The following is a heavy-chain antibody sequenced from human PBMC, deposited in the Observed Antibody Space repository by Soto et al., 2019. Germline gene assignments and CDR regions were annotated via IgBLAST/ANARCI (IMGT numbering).Heavy chain of an antibody. CDR3: ARGRGYDFWRCYLINWFDP. D-gene: IGHD3-3*01. J-gene: IGHJ5*02. CDR2: ISYDGSNK. V-gene: IGHV3-30-3*01. Sequence: QVQLVETGGGVVQPGRSLRLSCAASGFTFSSYAMHWVRQAPGKGLEWVAVISYDGSNKYYADSVKGRLTISRDNSKYTLYLQMNSLRAEDTAVYYCARGRGYDFWRCYLINWFDPCGQGTLVTVSS. CDR1: GFTFSSYA.